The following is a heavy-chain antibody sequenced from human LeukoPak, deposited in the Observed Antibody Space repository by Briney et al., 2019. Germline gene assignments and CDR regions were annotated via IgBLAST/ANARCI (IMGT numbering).Heavy chain of an antibody. CDR2: ISWNSGSI. V-gene: IGHV3-9*01. CDR3: AKEGLRRYDYVWGSLED. CDR1: GFTFSSYW. D-gene: IGHD3-16*01. Sequence: GGSLRLSCAASGFTFSSYWMHWVRQAPGKGLVWVSGISWNSGSIGYADSVKGRFTISRDNAKNSLYLQMNSLRAEDTALYYCAKEGLRRYDYVWGSLEDWGQGTLVTVSS. J-gene: IGHJ4*02.